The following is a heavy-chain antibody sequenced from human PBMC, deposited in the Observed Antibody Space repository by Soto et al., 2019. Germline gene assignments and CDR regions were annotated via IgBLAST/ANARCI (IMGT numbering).Heavy chain of an antibody. D-gene: IGHD1-7*01. CDR3: ARLARDNWNYGPYYYYGMDV. CDR1: GYTFTSYG. Sequence: QVQLVQSGAEVKKPGASVKVSCKASGYTFTSYGISWVRQAPGQGLEWMGWISAYNGNTNYAQKLQGRVTMTTDTSTSTAYMELRSLRSDDTAVYYCARLARDNWNYGPYYYYGMDVWGQGTTVTVSS. V-gene: IGHV1-18*01. J-gene: IGHJ6*02. CDR2: ISAYNGNT.